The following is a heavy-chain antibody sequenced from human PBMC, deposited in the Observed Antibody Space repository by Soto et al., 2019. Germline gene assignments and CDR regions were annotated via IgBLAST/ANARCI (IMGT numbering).Heavy chain of an antibody. CDR2: IYHTGTT. CDR1: GFSINSGGYS. CDR3: LSGNSPSST. D-gene: IGHD5-12*01. V-gene: IGHV4-30-2*01. J-gene: IGHJ5*02. Sequence: PSETLSLTCPFSGFSINSGGYSWTWIRQPPGKGLEWIGFIYHTGTTYYNPSLKSRVTISVDRSKNQFSLKLNSVTAEDTAVYYCLSGNSPSSTWGQGTLVTVSS.